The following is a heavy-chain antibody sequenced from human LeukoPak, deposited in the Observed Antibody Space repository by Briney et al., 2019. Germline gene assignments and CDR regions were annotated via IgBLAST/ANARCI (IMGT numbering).Heavy chain of an antibody. CDR3: ARALRAYMDV. J-gene: IGHJ6*03. Sequence: GGSLRLSCAASGFTFSSSAMSWVRQAPGKGLEWVSGINWNGGSTGYADSVKGRFTISRDNAKNSLYLQMNSLRAEDTALYYCARALRAYMDVWGKGTTVTVSS. CDR2: INWNGGST. V-gene: IGHV3-20*04. D-gene: IGHD3-10*01. CDR1: GFTFSSSA.